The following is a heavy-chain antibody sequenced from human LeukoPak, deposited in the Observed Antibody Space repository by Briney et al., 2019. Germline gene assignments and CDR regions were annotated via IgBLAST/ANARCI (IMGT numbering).Heavy chain of an antibody. Sequence: ASVKVSCKASGYTFTSYAMHWVRQAPGQRLEWMGWINAGNGNTKYSQKFQGRVTITRDTSASTAYMELSSLRSEDTAVYYCAREDTMVRGVIHRKTGTPGGGFDPWGQGTLVTVSS. D-gene: IGHD3-10*01. V-gene: IGHV1-3*01. CDR1: GYTFTSYA. CDR2: INAGNGNT. J-gene: IGHJ5*02. CDR3: AREDTMVRGVIHRKTGTPGGGFDP.